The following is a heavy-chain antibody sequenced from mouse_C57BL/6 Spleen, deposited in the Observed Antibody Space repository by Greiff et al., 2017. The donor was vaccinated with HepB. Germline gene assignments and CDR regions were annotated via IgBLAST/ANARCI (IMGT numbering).Heavy chain of an antibody. V-gene: IGHV3-6*01. Sequence: DVKLQESGPGLVKPSQSLSLTCSVTGYSITSGYYWNWIRQFPGNKLEWMGYISYDGSNNYNPSLKNRISITRDTSKNQFFLKLNSVTTEDTATYYCASYSTRYYYAMDYWGQGTSVTVSS. CDR2: ISYDGSN. D-gene: IGHD2-5*01. CDR1: GYSITSGYY. J-gene: IGHJ4*01. CDR3: ASYSTRYYYAMDY.